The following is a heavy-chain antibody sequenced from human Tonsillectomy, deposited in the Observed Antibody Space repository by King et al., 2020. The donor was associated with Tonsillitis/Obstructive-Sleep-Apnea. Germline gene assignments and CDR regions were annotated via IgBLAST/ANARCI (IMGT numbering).Heavy chain of an antibody. D-gene: IGHD3-16*01. CDR1: GDSVSSHSAA. J-gene: IGHJ4*02. CDR3: ARALITTDGFGVHVDY. CDR2: TYYRSKWYN. Sequence: VQLQQSGPGLVKPSQTLSLTCAISGDSVSSHSAAWTWIMQSPSRGLEWLGRTYYRSKWYNDYAVSVKSRVTISPDTSKNQFSLQLNSVSPDDTAVYYCARALITTDGFGVHVDYWGQGTLVTVSA. V-gene: IGHV6-1*01.